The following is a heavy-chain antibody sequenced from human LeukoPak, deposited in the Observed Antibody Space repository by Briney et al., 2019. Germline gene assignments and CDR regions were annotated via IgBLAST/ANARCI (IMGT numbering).Heavy chain of an antibody. CDR2: IIPIFGTA. Sequence: SVKVSCKASGGTFSSYAISWVRQAPGQGLEWMGGIIPIFGTANYAQKFHGRVTITADESTSTAYMELSSLRSEDTAVYYCAKQRGALRENWFFDHWGQGTLVTVSA. J-gene: IGHJ4*02. D-gene: IGHD3-9*01. CDR1: GGTFSSYA. V-gene: IGHV1-69*13. CDR3: AKQRGALRENWFFDH.